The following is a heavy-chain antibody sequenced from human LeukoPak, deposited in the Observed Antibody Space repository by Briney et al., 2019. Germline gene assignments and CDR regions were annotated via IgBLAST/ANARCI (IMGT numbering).Heavy chain of an antibody. V-gene: IGHV3-53*01. CDR1: GFTVSSNY. CDR2: IYSGGST. CDR3: ARVEDYYGMDV. J-gene: IGHJ6*02. Sequence: PGGSLRLSCAASGFTVSSNYMSWVRQAPGKGLEWVSVIYSGGSTYYADSVKGRFTISRDNSKNTLYLQMNSLRAEDTAVYYCARVEDYYGMDVWGQGTTVTVSS.